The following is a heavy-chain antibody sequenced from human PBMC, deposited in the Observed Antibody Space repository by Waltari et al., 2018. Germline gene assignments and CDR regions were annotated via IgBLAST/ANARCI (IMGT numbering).Heavy chain of an antibody. V-gene: IGHV4-38-2*02. Sequence: QVQLQESGPGLVKPSETLSLTCAVSGYSISSGYYWGWIRQPPGKGLEWIGSIYHSGSTPYNPSLKRRVTISVDTSKNQFSLKLSSVTAADTAVYYCAREKRAGELFWEQYYYYYMDVWGKGTTVTVSS. CDR3: AREKRAGELFWEQYYYYYMDV. J-gene: IGHJ6*03. CDR1: GYSISSGYY. D-gene: IGHD3-10*01. CDR2: IYHSGST.